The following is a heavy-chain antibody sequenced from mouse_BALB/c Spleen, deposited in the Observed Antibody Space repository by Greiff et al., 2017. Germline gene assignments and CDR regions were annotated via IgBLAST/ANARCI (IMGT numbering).Heavy chain of an antibody. D-gene: IGHD1-2*01. J-gene: IGHJ3*01. V-gene: IGHV2-5-1*01. Sequence: QVQLKQSGPSLVQPSQSLSITCTVSGFSLTSYGVHWVRQSPGKGLEWLGVIWRGGSTDYNAAFMSRLSITKDNSKSQVFFKMNSLQADDTAIYYCAKTGTTATPWFAYWGQGTLVTVSA. CDR1: GFSLTSYG. CDR3: AKTGTTATPWFAY. CDR2: IWRGGST.